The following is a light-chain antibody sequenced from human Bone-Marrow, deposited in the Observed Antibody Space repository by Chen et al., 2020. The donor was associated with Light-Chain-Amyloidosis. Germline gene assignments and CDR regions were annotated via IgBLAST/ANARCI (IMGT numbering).Light chain of an antibody. CDR2: TAS. V-gene: IGKV1-39*01. CDR3: QQSYSTPT. J-gene: IGKJ4*01. Sequence: DIQMTQSPSSLFASVGDRVTITCRASQSITKFLNWYQQKPGKGPKLLIYTASSLQSGVPSRFSGSGSGTDFSLTISSVQPEDLATYYCQQSYSTPTFGGGTKLEIK. CDR1: QSITKF.